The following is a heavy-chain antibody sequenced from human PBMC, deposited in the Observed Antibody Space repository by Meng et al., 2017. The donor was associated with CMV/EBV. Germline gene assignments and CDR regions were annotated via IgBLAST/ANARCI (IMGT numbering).Heavy chain of an antibody. CDR3: ARGSYCGGDCPNYYYYYGMDV. CDR1: GRSISSYY. J-gene: IGHJ6*02. V-gene: IGHV4-59*01. CDR2: IYYSGST. Sequence: SETLSLTCTVSGRSISSYYWSWIRQPPGKGLEWIGYIYYSGSTTYNPSLKSRVTISVDTSKNQFSLKLSSVTAADTAVYYCARGSYCGGDCPNYYYYYGMDVWGQGTTVTVSS. D-gene: IGHD2-21*01.